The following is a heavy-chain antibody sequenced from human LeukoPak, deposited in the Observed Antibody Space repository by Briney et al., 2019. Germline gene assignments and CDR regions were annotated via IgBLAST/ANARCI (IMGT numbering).Heavy chain of an antibody. J-gene: IGHJ4*02. CDR3: AKDGDFWSGYVTPYYFDY. Sequence: PGRSLRLSCAASGFTFDDYAMHWVRQAPGKGLEWVSGISWNSGSIGYADSVKGRFTISRDNAKNSLYLQMNSLRAEDTALYYCAKDGDFWSGYVTPYYFDYWGQGTLVTVSS. D-gene: IGHD3-3*01. V-gene: IGHV3-9*01. CDR2: ISWNSGSI. CDR1: GFTFDDYA.